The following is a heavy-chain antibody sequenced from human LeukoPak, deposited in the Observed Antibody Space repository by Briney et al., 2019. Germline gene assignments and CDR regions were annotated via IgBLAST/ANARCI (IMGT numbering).Heavy chain of an antibody. J-gene: IGHJ4*02. CDR1: GFTFDDYG. V-gene: IGHV3-23*01. CDR2: ISGSGGST. CDR3: AKDLEYFDHFLFDY. Sequence: AGGSLRLSCAASGFTFDDYGMSWVRQAPGKGLEWVSAISGSGGSTYYADSVKGRFTISRDNSKNTLYLQMNSLRAEDTAVYYCAKDLEYFDHFLFDYWGQGTLVTVSS. D-gene: IGHD3-9*01.